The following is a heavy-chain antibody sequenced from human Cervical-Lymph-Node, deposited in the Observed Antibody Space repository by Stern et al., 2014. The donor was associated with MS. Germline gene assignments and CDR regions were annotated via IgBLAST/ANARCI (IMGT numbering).Heavy chain of an antibody. CDR1: GFTFSSYS. J-gene: IGHJ4*02. Sequence: VQLVESGGGLVKPGGSLRLSCASSGFTFSSYSMNWVRQAPGKGLVWVSSISSSSSYIYYADSVKGRFTISRDNAKNSLYLQMNSLRAEDTAVYYCARDSSSWYAIDYWGQGTLVTVSS. V-gene: IGHV3-21*01. CDR2: ISSSSSYI. CDR3: ARDSSSWYAIDY. D-gene: IGHD6-13*01.